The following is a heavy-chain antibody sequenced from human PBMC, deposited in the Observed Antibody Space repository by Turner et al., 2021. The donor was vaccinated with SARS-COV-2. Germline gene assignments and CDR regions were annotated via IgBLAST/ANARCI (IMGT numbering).Heavy chain of an antibody. Sequence: EVQLVESGGGLVQPGRSLRLSCAASGFTFDDYAMHWVRQAQGKGLEWVSGISWNSGSIGYADSVKGRFTMSRDNAKNSLYLQMNSLRAEDTALYYCAKDRGYDILTGYSPYFDYWGQGTLVTVSS. V-gene: IGHV3-9*01. CDR1: GFTFDDYA. CDR3: AKDRGYDILTGYSPYFDY. J-gene: IGHJ4*02. D-gene: IGHD3-9*01. CDR2: ISWNSGSI.